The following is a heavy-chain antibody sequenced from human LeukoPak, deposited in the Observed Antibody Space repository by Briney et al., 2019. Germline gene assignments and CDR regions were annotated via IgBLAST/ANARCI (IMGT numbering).Heavy chain of an antibody. CDR1: GFTVSNNY. D-gene: IGHD3-22*01. J-gene: IGHJ1*01. Sequence: GGSLRLSCAASGFTVSNNYMSWVRQASGKGLEWVSVIYSGGSTDYVDSVKDRFTIARDKSKNTVYLQMDSLRAEDTAVYYCARGPNYYDSGGNVQWLGYFQYWGQGTVATVSS. V-gene: IGHV3-66*01. CDR3: ARGPNYYDSGGNVQWLGYFQY. CDR2: IYSGGST.